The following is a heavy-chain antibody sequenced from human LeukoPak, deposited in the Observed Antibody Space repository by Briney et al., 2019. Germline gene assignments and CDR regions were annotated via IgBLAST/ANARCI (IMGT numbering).Heavy chain of an antibody. Sequence: PGGSLRLSCAASGLTFSSSAMSWVRQAPGKRLEWVSAISGSGGRTYYADSVKCRFTISRDNSKNPLYLQMNSLRAEDTAVYYCAKAGLGIWSRGYFDYWGQGTLVTVSS. CDR3: AKAGLGIWSRGYFDY. D-gene: IGHD7-27*01. CDR1: GLTFSSSA. J-gene: IGHJ4*02. CDR2: ISGSGGRT. V-gene: IGHV3-23*01.